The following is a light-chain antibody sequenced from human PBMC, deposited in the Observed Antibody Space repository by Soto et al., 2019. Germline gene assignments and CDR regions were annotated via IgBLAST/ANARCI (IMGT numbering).Light chain of an antibody. Sequence: EIVLTQSPGTLSLSPGERATLSCRASQSISSSYLAWYQQKPGQAPRLLVYGASSRASDVPDRFSGSGSGADFTLTISSPEPEDFAVYYCQQYTDSRTFGQGTKVDIK. CDR1: QSISSSY. V-gene: IGKV3-20*01. CDR2: GAS. J-gene: IGKJ1*01. CDR3: QQYTDSRT.